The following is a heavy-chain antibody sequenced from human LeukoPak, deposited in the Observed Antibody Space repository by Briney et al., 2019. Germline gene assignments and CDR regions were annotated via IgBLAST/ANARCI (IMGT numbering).Heavy chain of an antibody. V-gene: IGHV3-33*01. CDR3: ARDIWDRDYCYFDH. CDR1: GFTFRSIG. CDR2: IQNDGNKK. J-gene: IGHJ4*02. Sequence: GRSLRLSCVGSGFTFRSIGMHWVRQAPGKGLEWVAFIQNDGNKKDYADSVKGRFIISRDDSKNTVFLQTDSLRAEDTAVYHCARDIWDRDYCYFDHWGQGTLVTVFS. D-gene: IGHD3-3*01.